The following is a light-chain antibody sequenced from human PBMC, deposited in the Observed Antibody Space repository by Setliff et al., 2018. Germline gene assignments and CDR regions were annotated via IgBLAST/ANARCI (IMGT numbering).Light chain of an antibody. CDR2: DGS. J-gene: IGKJ4*01. CDR3: QQRSKWPLT. Sequence: EIVLTQSPATLSLSPGERATLSCRASESISTYLTWFQQKLGQAPRLLIYDGSNRATGIPSRFSGSGSGTDFTLTISSLEPEDFAVYYCQQRSKWPLTFGGGTRWIS. V-gene: IGKV3-11*01. CDR1: ESISTY.